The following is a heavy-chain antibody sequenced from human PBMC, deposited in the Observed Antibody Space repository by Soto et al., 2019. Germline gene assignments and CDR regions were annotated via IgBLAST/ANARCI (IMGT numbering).Heavy chain of an antibody. CDR3: TTDRGIAVRPLFDC. J-gene: IGHJ4*02. V-gene: IGHV3-15*01. D-gene: IGHD6-6*01. CDR1: GFSFGNGW. CDR2: SLSKPDGGTT. Sequence: EVQLVESGGGLVKPGGSLRLSCAASGFSFGNGWMSWVRQAPGKGLEWLGRSLSKPDGGTTDYGAPAKGRFMISRDDSRNMLFLQMNSLKTEDTAVYYCTTDRGIAVRPLFDCWGQGTLVTVSS.